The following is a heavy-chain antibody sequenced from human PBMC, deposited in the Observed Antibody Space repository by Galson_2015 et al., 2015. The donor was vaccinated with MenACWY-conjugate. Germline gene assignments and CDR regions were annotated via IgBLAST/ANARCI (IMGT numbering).Heavy chain of an antibody. CDR1: GFTFSTYA. CDR3: AKALIFWPYGAFDM. D-gene: IGHD3/OR15-3a*01. CDR2: ISGSGSTT. J-gene: IGHJ3*02. V-gene: IGHV3-23*01. Sequence: SLRLSCAASGFTFSTYAMTWVRQAPGKGLEWVSGISGSGSTTYYADSVEGRFTISRDNSKNTLYLQMNSLRGEDTAVYYCAKALIFWPYGAFDMWGQGTMVTVSS.